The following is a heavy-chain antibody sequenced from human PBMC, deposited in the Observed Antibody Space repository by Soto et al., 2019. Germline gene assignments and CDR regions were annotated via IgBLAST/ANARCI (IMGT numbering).Heavy chain of an antibody. CDR1: GYTFISYA. CDR2: INAANGNT. J-gene: IGHJ4*02. V-gene: IGHV1-3*01. Sequence: QVQLVQSGAEVKKPGASVKVSCKASGYTFISYAMHWVRQAPGQRLEWMGWINAANGNTKYSQKFQGRVTITRDTSASTAYMELSSLRSEDTAVYYCARTCGYYFFDSWGQGTLVTVSS. CDR3: ARTCGYYFFDS. D-gene: IGHD3-22*01.